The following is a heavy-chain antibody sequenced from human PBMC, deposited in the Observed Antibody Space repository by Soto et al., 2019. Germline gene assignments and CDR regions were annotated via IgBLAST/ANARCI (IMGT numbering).Heavy chain of an antibody. CDR1: GGSISSGGYS. CDR3: AREKLPNGNWFDP. V-gene: IGHV4-30-2*01. Sequence: PSETLSLTCAVSGGSISSGGYSWSWIRQPPGKGLEWIGYIYHSGSTYYNPSLKSRVTVSVDRSKNQFSLKLSSVTAADTAVYYCAREKLPNGNWFDPWGQGTLVTVSS. J-gene: IGHJ5*02. CDR2: IYHSGST. D-gene: IGHD2-8*01.